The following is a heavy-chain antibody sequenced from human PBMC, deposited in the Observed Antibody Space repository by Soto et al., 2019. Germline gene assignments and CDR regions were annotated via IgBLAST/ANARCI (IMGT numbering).Heavy chain of an antibody. CDR3: ARPGIAAAGTYYYYGMDV. CDR1: GGTFSSYA. CDR2: IIPIFGTA. J-gene: IGHJ6*02. V-gene: IGHV1-69*01. D-gene: IGHD6-13*01. Sequence: QVQLVQSGAEVKKPGSSVKVSCKASGGTFSSYAISWVRQAPGQGLEWMGGIIPIFGTANYAQKFQGRVTNTADESPSTAYMELSSLRSEDTAVYYCARPGIAAAGTYYYYGMDVWGQGTTVTVSS.